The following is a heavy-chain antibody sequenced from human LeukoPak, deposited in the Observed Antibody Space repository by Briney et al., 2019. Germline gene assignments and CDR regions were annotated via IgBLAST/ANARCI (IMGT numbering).Heavy chain of an antibody. J-gene: IGHJ5*02. Sequence: GGSLRLSCAVSGFTFSSYAMSWVRQALGKGLEWVSAIESAGRTYYADSVKGRFTISRDNSKNTMYLQMKIMRAEDTAVYYCATHITPSGPPWGQGTLVTVSS. CDR3: ATHITPSGPP. D-gene: IGHD6-13*01. CDR2: IESAGRT. V-gene: IGHV3-23*01. CDR1: GFTFSSYA.